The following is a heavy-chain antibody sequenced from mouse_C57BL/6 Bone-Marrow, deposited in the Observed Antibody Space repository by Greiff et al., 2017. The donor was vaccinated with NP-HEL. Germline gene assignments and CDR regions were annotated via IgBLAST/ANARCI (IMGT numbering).Heavy chain of an antibody. D-gene: IGHD1-1*01. CDR2: IRLKFDNYAT. CDR3: TGSVLGRGFAY. J-gene: IGHJ3*01. Sequence: EVQGVESGGGLVQPGGSMKLSCVASGFTFSNYWMNWVRQSPEKGLEWVAQIRLKFDNYATHYAESVKGMFTISRDNSKSSVYMQMNNLRADDTEIYYGTGSVLGRGFAYWGQGTLVTVAA. V-gene: IGHV6-3*01. CDR1: GFTFSNYW.